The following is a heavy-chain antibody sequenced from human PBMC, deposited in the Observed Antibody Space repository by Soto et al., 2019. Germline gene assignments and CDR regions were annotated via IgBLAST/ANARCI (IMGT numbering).Heavy chain of an antibody. CDR2: IWPDGSNK. V-gene: IGHV3-33*01. CDR3: VRAVGPYDY. CDR1: GFIFSTYG. D-gene: IGHD1-26*01. J-gene: IGHJ4*02. Sequence: QVQLVESGGGVVQPGRSLRLSCAASGFIFSTYGIHWVRQAPGKGLEWVAVIWPDGSNKYYADSVKGRFTISRDNSRNILWLQMNSLRAEDRAIYYCVRAVGPYDYWGQGTLVNVSS.